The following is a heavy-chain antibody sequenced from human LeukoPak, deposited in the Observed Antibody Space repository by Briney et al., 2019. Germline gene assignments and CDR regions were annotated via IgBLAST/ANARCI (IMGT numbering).Heavy chain of an antibody. CDR1: GFTVSSNY. Sequence: GGSLRLSCAASGFTVSSNYMSWVRQAPGKGLEWVSVIYSGGSTYYADSVEGRFTISRDNSKNTLYPQMNSLRAEDTAVYYCARSRDGYNSFDYWGQGTLVTVSS. D-gene: IGHD5-24*01. CDR3: ARSRDGYNSFDY. CDR2: IYSGGST. J-gene: IGHJ4*02. V-gene: IGHV3-53*01.